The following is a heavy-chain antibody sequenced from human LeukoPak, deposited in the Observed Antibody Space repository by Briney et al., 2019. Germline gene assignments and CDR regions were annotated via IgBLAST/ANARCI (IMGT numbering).Heavy chain of an antibody. CDR3: ARGPYYDYPLDY. CDR2: INHSGST. D-gene: IGHD3-22*01. Sequence: PSETLXLTCAVYGGSFSGYYWSWIRQPPGKGLEWIGEINHSGSTNYNPSLKSRVTISVDTSKNQFSLKLSSVTAADTAVYYCARGPYYDYPLDYWGQGTLVTVSS. CDR1: GGSFSGYY. V-gene: IGHV4-34*01. J-gene: IGHJ4*02.